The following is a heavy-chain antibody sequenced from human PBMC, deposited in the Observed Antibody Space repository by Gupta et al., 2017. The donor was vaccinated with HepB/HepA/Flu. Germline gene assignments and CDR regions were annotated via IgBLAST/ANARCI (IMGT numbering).Heavy chain of an antibody. D-gene: IGHD2-2*01. CDR3: SAVPAALP. V-gene: IGHV3-73*01. Sequence: VRQASGKGLEWVGRIRSKANSYATAYAASVKGRFTISRDDSKNTAYLQMNSLKTEDTAVYYCSAVPAALPWGQGTLVTVSS. CDR2: IRSKANSYAT. J-gene: IGHJ5*02.